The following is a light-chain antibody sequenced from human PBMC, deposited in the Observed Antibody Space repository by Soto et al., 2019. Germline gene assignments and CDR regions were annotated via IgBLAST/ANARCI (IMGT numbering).Light chain of an antibody. V-gene: IGLV1-40*01. CDR1: SSNIGAGYG. Sequence: QSVLTQPPSVSGAPGQRVNISCTGSSSNIGAGYGVHWYQQLPGTAPKLLIYGSSNRPSGVPDRFSGSKSGTSASLAITGLQAEDESDYYCQSYDSSLSGVVFGGGTKLTVL. CDR3: QSYDSSLSGVV. J-gene: IGLJ2*01. CDR2: GSS.